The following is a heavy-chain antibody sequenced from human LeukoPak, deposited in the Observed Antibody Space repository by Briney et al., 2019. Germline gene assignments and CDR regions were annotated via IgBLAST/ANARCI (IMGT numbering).Heavy chain of an antibody. Sequence: PSETLSLTCTVSGGSISSYYWSWIRQPPEKGLEWIGYIYYSGSTNYNPSLKSRVTISVDTSKNQFSLKLSSVTAADTAVYYCATYYSYEDYLDYWGQGTLDTVSS. CDR1: GGSISSYY. D-gene: IGHD5-18*01. CDR2: IYYSGST. J-gene: IGHJ4*02. CDR3: ATYYSYEDYLDY. V-gene: IGHV4-59*01.